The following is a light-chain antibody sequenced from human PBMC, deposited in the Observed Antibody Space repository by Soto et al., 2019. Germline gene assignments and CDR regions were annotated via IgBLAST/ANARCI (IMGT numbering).Light chain of an antibody. Sequence: DIQMTQSPSTLSASVGDRVTITCRASQGISGWLAWYQQEAGKAPRLLIFDASSLMSGVPSRFSGSGYGTEFTLTINRLQPDDSATYYCQQYDSFSVWTFGQGTKVDIK. CDR1: QGISGW. CDR3: QQYDSFSVWT. V-gene: IGKV1-5*01. CDR2: DAS. J-gene: IGKJ1*01.